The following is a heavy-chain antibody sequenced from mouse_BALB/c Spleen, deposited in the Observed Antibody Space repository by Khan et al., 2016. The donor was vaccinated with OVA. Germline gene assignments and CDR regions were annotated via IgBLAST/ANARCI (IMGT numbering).Heavy chain of an antibody. V-gene: IGHV2-6*02. Sequence: QVQLKESGPGLVAPSQSLSITCTVSGFLLINFGVHWVRQPPGKGLEWLVLIWSDGTTTYNSALKSRLSISKDTSKSQVFLKMNSPQSYDTVMYYCARNSYPYAMDYWGQGTSVTVSS. CDR2: IWSDGTT. CDR3: ARNSYPYAMDY. J-gene: IGHJ4*01. CDR1: GFLLINFG.